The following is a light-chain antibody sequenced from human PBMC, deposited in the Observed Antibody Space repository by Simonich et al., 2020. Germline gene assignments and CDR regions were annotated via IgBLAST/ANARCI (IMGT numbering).Light chain of an antibody. V-gene: IGLV2-23*01. CDR1: SSDVGSYNL. Sequence: QSALTHPASVSGSPGQSITISCTVTSSDVGSYNLVSWYQQHPGKAPKLLIYEGSKGPSGVSNRFSGSKSGNTASLTISGLQAEDEADYYCCSYAGSSTVVFGGGTKLTVL. CDR3: CSYAGSSTVV. CDR2: EGS. J-gene: IGLJ2*01.